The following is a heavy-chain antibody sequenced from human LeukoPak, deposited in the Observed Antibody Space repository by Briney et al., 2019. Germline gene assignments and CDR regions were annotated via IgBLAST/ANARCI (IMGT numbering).Heavy chain of an antibody. Sequence: PGGSLRLSCAASGFTFSNYAMHWVRQAPRKGLEWVAVISYDGSNKYYADSVKGRFTISRDNSKNTVYLQMNSLRAEDTAVYYCARDRDTRVGPTDIDYWGQGTLVTVSS. CDR1: GFTFSNYA. CDR3: ARDRDTRVGPTDIDY. CDR2: ISYDGSNK. J-gene: IGHJ4*02. D-gene: IGHD5-18*01. V-gene: IGHV3-30*04.